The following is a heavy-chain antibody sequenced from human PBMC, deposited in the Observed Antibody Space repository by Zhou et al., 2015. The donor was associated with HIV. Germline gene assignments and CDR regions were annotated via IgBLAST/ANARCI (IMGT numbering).Heavy chain of an antibody. V-gene: IGHV1-69*06. CDR3: ASPLGERGYSGYDHFDY. Sequence: QVQLVQSGAEVKKPGSSVKVSCKASGGTFSSYAISWVRQAPGQGLEWMGGIIPIFGTANYAQKFQGRVTITADKSTSTAYMELSSLRSEDTAVYYCASPLGERGYSGYDHFDYWGQGTLVTVSS. J-gene: IGHJ4*02. D-gene: IGHD5-12*01. CDR2: IIPIFGTA. CDR1: GGTFSSYA.